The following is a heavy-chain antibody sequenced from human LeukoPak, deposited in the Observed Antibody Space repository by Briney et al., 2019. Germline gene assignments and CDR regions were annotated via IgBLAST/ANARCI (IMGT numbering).Heavy chain of an antibody. V-gene: IGHV4-4*07. CDR3: ARDSGTTGEVKFDP. CDR1: GDSISRYY. Sequence: SETLSLTCTVSGDSISRYYWSWIRQPAGKGLEWIGRIYNGGIITYNPSLKSRVTMSIDTSNNQSSLRLRFVTAADTAVYYCARDSGTTGEVKFDPWGQGKLVTVSS. J-gene: IGHJ5*02. CDR2: IYNGGII. D-gene: IGHD3-10*01.